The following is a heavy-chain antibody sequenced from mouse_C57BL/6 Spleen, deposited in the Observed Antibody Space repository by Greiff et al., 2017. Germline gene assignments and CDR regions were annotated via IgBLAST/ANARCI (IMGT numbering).Heavy chain of an antibody. J-gene: IGHJ2*01. Sequence: QVQLQQSGTELVKPGASVKLSCKASGYTFTSYWMHWVKQRPGQGLEWIGNINPSNGGTNYNEQFKSKATLTVDKSSSTAYMQLSSLTSEDSAVYYCARSMVTTWYFDYWGQGTTLTVSS. V-gene: IGHV1-53*01. CDR3: ARSMVTTWYFDY. CDR1: GYTFTSYW. D-gene: IGHD2-2*01. CDR2: INPSNGGT.